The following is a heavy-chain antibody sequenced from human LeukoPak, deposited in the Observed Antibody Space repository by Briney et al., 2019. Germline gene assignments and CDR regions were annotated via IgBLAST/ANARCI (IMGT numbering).Heavy chain of an antibody. Sequence: GGSLRLSCAASGFTFSTYWMHWVRRAPGTGLVWVSLINSDGSSTNYADSVKGRFTISRDNAKNTLYLQMNSLRAEDTAVYYCATDVPAVTIFGYWGQGTLVTVSS. J-gene: IGHJ4*02. V-gene: IGHV3-74*01. CDR3: ATDVPAVTIFGY. D-gene: IGHD2-2*01. CDR1: GFTFSTYW. CDR2: INSDGSST.